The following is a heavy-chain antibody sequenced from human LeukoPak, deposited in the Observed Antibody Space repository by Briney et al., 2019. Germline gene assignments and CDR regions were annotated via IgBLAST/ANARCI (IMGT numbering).Heavy chain of an antibody. V-gene: IGHV3-23*01. CDR1: GFTFSSYA. J-gene: IGHJ3*02. CDR3: AKDPHFNYCSGGSCTDAFDI. Sequence: GGSLRLSCAASGFTFSSYAMSWGRQAPGKGLEWVSAISGSGGSTYYADSVKGRFTISRDNSKNTLYLQMNSLRAEDTAVYYCAKDPHFNYCSGGSCTDAFDIWGQGTMITVSS. CDR2: ISGSGGST. D-gene: IGHD2-15*01.